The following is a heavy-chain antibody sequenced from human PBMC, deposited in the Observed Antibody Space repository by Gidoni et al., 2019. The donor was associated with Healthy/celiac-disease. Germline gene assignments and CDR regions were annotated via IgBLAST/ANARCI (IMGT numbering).Heavy chain of an antibody. V-gene: IGHV3-30*18. CDR1: GFTFSTYG. J-gene: IGHJ4*02. CDR3: AKDLTPPSRYCSSTSCHDY. D-gene: IGHD2-2*01. Sequence: QVQLVESGGGVVQPGRSLRLSCDASGFTFSTYGMHWVRKAPGKGLEWVAVISYDGSNKYYADSVKGLFTISRDNHKNTLYLQMNSLRAEDTAVYYCAKDLTPPSRYCSSTSCHDYWGQGTLVTVSS. CDR2: ISYDGSNK.